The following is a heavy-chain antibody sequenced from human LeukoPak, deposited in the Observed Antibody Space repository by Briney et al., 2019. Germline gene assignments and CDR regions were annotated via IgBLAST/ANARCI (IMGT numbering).Heavy chain of an antibody. CDR2: IKSKTDGGAT. CDR3: TKSLDILTGPIDY. D-gene: IGHD3-9*01. Sequence: GGSLRLSCAASGFTFSNAWMSWVRQAPGKGREWVGRIKSKTDGGATDYAAPVKGRFTISRDDSKNTLYLQMNSLKTEDTAVYYCTKSLDILTGPIDYWGQGPLVTVSS. J-gene: IGHJ4*02. V-gene: IGHV3-15*01. CDR1: GFTFSNAW.